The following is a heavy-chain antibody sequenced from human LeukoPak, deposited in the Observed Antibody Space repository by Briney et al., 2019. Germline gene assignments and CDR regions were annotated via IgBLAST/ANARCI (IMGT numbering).Heavy chain of an antibody. Sequence: GGSLRLSCAASGFTFSSYAMHWVRQAPGKGLEWVAVISYDGSNKYYADSVKGRFTISRDNSKNTLYLQMNSLRAEDTAVYYCAREQWSITMIGGAFDIWGQGTTVTVSS. V-gene: IGHV3-30-3*01. CDR3: AREQWSITMIGGAFDI. CDR1: GFTFSSYA. J-gene: IGHJ3*02. CDR2: ISYDGSNK. D-gene: IGHD3-22*01.